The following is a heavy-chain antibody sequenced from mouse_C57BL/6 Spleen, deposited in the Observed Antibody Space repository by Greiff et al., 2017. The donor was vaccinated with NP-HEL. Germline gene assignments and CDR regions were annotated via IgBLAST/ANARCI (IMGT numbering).Heavy chain of an antibody. V-gene: IGHV1-82*01. CDR3: ARTAWFAY. CDR1: GYAFSSSW. CDR2: IYPGDGDT. Sequence: VQLQQSGPELVKPGASVKISCKASGYAFSSSWMNWVKQRPGKGLEWIGRIYPGDGDTNYNGKFKGKATLTADKSSSTAYMQLSSLTAEDSAVYFCARTAWFAYGGQGTLVTVSA. J-gene: IGHJ3*01.